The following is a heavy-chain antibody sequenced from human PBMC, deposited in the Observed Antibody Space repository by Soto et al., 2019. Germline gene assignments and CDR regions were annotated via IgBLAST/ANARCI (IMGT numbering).Heavy chain of an antibody. V-gene: IGHV3-23*01. CDR2: ISGSGGST. J-gene: IGHJ4*02. CDR3: ARRGPGTYFDY. Sequence: PGGSLSLSCAASGFPFSSYAMNWVRQAPGKGLEWVSVISGSGGSTYYADSVKGRFTISRDNSKNTLYLQMNSLRAEDTAVYYCARRGPGTYFDYWGQGTLVTVSS. CDR1: GFPFSSYA. D-gene: IGHD6-13*01.